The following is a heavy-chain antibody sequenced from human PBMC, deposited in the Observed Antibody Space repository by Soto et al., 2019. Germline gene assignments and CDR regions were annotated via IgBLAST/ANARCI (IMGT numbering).Heavy chain of an antibody. V-gene: IGHV1-46*01. Sequence: ASVKVSCKASGYTFTSYYMHWVRQAPGQGLEWMGIINPSGGSTSYAQKFQGRVTMTRDTSTSTVYMELSSLRSEDTAVYYCARDRLRFLEWLPQPPYYYYGMDVWGQGTTVTVS. D-gene: IGHD3-3*01. J-gene: IGHJ6*02. CDR2: INPSGGST. CDR3: ARDRLRFLEWLPQPPYYYYGMDV. CDR1: GYTFTSYY.